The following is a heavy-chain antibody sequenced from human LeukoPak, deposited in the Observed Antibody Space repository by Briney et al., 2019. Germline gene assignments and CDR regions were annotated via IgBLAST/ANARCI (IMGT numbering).Heavy chain of an antibody. V-gene: IGHV4-38-2*01. Sequence: SETLSLTCAVSGYSISSGYYWGWIRQPTGKGLEWIGSIYHSGSTYYNPSLKSRVTISVDTSKNQFSLKLSSVTAADTAVYYCVRRGVPAARWFDPWGQGTLVTVSS. CDR3: VRRGVPAARWFDP. D-gene: IGHD2-2*01. CDR2: IYHSGST. CDR1: GYSISSGYY. J-gene: IGHJ5*02.